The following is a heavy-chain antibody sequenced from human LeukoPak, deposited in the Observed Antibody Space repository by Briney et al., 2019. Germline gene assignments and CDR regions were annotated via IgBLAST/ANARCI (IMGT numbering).Heavy chain of an antibody. V-gene: IGHV3-7*01. CDR1: GFMSSGHY. CDR2: IKKDGSDK. CDR3: ARGGGNDYDTSGYYYLAAY. J-gene: IGHJ4*02. D-gene: IGHD3-22*01. Sequence: GGSLRLSCVASGFMSSGHYIDWVRQAPGKGLEWVANIKKDGSDKNYVDSVKGRFTISRDNAKNSLFLQMNSLRAEDTAVYYCARGGGNDYDTSGYYYLAAYWGQGTLVTVSS.